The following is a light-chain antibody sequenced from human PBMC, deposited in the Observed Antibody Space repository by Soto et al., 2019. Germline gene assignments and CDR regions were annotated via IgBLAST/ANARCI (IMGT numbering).Light chain of an antibody. J-gene: IGLJ1*01. CDR2: EVS. Sequence: QSALTQPASVSGSPGQSITISCTGTSSDVGGYNYVSWYQQDPGKAPKLMIYEVSNRPSGVSNRFSGSKSGNTASLTISGLQAEDEADYYCSSYTSSSLDVFGTGTKLTVL. CDR1: SSDVGGYNY. CDR3: SSYTSSSLDV. V-gene: IGLV2-14*01.